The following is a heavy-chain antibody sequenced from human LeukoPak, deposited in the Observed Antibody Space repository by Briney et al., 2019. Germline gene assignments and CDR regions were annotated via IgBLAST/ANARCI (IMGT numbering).Heavy chain of an antibody. V-gene: IGHV3-23*01. D-gene: IGHD1-26*01. J-gene: IGHJ5*02. CDR3: AKGVGATKFNWFDP. Sequence: GGSLRLSCAASGFTFSSYAMSWVRQAPRKGLEWVSAISGSGGSTYYADSVKGRFTISRDNSKNTLYLQMNSLRAEDTAVCYCAKGVGATKFNWFDPWGQGTLVTVSS. CDR1: GFTFSSYA. CDR2: ISGSGGST.